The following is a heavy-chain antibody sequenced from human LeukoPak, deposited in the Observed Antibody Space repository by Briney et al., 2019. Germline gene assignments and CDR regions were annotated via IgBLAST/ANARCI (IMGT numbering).Heavy chain of an antibody. V-gene: IGHV1-69*13. J-gene: IGHJ6*02. CDR3: ARAYSSSWYPPRSYYYYGMDV. Sequence: SVKVSCKASGGTFSSYAISWVRQAPGQGLEWMGGIIPIFGTANYAQKFQGRVTITADESTSTAYMELSSLRSEDTAVYYCARAYSSSWYPPRSYYYYGMDVWGQGTTVTVSS. D-gene: IGHD6-13*01. CDR2: IIPIFGTA. CDR1: GGTFSSYA.